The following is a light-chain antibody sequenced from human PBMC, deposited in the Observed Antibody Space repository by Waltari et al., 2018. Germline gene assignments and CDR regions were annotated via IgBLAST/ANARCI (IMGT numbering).Light chain of an antibody. CDR2: EVS. CDR3: SSYAGSNNVV. V-gene: IGLV2-8*01. CDR1: SSDVGRYNY. J-gene: IGLJ2*01. Sequence: QSALTQPPSASGSPGQSVTISCTGTSSDVGRYNYVSWYQQHPGKAPKLMIDEVSKRPSGVPARLSGSKAGNTASLTVSGLQAEDEADYYCSSYAGSNNVVFGRGTKLTVL.